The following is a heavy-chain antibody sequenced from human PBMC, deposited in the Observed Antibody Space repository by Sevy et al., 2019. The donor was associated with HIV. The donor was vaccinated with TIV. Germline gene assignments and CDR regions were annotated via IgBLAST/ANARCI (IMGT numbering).Heavy chain of an antibody. D-gene: IGHD1-26*01. CDR1: GFTFDDYT. J-gene: IGHJ4*02. CDR3: VKDRSGSYSFDY. V-gene: IGHV3-9*01. Sequence: GGSLRLSCAASGFTFDDYTMNWVRQAPDKGLEWVSGISWSSGNIAYADSVEGRFTISRDNAKNSLYLQMNSLRVEDTALYCCVKDRSGSYSFDYWGQGTLVTVSS. CDR2: ISWSSGNI.